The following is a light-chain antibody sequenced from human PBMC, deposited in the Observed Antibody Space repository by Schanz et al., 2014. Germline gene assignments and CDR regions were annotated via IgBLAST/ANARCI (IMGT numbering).Light chain of an antibody. Sequence: QSALTQPRSVSGSPGQSVAISCTGTSSDVGGYNYVSWYQHHPGKAPKLMIYDASNRPSGVSNRFSASKSGNTASLTISDLRAEDEADYHCCSLSADSTWVFGGGTKLTVL. CDR1: SSDVGGYNY. CDR3: CSLSADSTWV. V-gene: IGLV2-11*01. J-gene: IGLJ3*02. CDR2: DAS.